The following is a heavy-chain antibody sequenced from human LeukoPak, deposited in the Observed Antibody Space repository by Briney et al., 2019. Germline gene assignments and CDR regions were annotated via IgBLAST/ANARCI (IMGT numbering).Heavy chain of an antibody. J-gene: IGHJ4*02. D-gene: IGHD2-2*01. CDR2: ISSSSSCI. CDR1: GFAFSSYS. Sequence: GGSLRLSCAASGFAFSSYSMNWVREAPGKGLEWVSSISSSSSCIYYADSVKGRFTISRDNAKNSLYLQMNSLRADDTAVYHCARDLSISSTSCPSHWGQGTLVTVSS. CDR3: ARDLSISSTSCPSH. V-gene: IGHV3-21*04.